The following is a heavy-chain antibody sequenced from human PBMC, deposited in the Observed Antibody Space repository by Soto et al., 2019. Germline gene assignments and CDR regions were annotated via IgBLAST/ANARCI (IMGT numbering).Heavy chain of an antibody. CDR2: ISSSSSTI. Sequence: GGSLRLSCAASGFTFSSYSMNWVRQAPGKGLEWVSYISSSSSTIYYADSVKGRFTISRDNAKNSLYLQMNSLRVEDTAVYYCARDRGSSGSYYTFDYWGQGTLVTVSS. D-gene: IGHD3-10*01. J-gene: IGHJ4*02. V-gene: IGHV3-48*01. CDR3: ARDRGSSGSYYTFDY. CDR1: GFTFSSYS.